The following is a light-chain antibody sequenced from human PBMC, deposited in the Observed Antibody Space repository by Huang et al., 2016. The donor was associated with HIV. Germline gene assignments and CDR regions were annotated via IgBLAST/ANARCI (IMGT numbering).Light chain of an antibody. CDR3: QQYNSYST. CDR2: EAS. Sequence: DIQLTQSPSTLSAYVGDRVIITCRASQSISSWLSWCQQKPGKAPKLLIYEASSLESGVPSRFSGSGSGTEFTLTISSLQPDDFATYYCQQYNSYSTFGQGTKVEIK. J-gene: IGKJ1*01. CDR1: QSISSW. V-gene: IGKV1-5*03.